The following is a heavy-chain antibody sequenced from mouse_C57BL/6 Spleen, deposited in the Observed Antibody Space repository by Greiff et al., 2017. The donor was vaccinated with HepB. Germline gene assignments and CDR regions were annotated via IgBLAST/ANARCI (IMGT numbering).Heavy chain of an antibody. J-gene: IGHJ4*01. D-gene: IGHD2-5*01. V-gene: IGHV2-9-1*01. CDR3: ARRAYYSKEYAMDY. CDR2: IWTGGGT. CDR1: GFSLTSYA. Sequence: VKLQESGPGLVAPSQSLSITCTVSGFSLTSYAISWVRQPPGKGLEWLGVIWTGGGTNYNSALKSRLSISKDNSKSQVFLKMNSLQTDDTARYYCARRAYYSKEYAMDYWGQGTSVTVSS.